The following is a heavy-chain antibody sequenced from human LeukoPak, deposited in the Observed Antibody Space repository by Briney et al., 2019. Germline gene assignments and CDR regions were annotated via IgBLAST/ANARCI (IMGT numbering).Heavy chain of an antibody. CDR2: INPNTGAT. Sequence: ASVKVSCKASGYILSDYFIHWVRQAPGQGLGWMGWINPNTGATRFAQKFEGRVTLTRDTSISTVYMELSRLKSDDRAVYYCARGGSSSWYSGGLSSYWGQGTLVTVSS. CDR1: GYILSDYF. D-gene: IGHD6-13*01. J-gene: IGHJ4*02. CDR3: ARGGSSSWYSGGLSSY. V-gene: IGHV1-2*02.